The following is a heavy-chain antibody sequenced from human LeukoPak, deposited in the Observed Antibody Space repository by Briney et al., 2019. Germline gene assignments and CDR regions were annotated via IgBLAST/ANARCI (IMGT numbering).Heavy chain of an antibody. D-gene: IGHD3-22*01. V-gene: IGHV4-34*01. CDR3: SRQVVGNDY. J-gene: IGHJ4*02. CDR1: GESSFGSYY. CDR2: INHSGYT. Sequence: PSETLSLTCAVYGESSFGSYYWSWIRQTPGGALEWIGEINHSGYTNYNPSLKSRVTLSIDTSKNQFSLRLNSVTAAYTAVYYCSRQVVGNDYWGQGTLVTVSS.